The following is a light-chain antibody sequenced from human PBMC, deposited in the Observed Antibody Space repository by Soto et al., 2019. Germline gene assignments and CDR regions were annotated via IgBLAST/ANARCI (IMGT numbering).Light chain of an antibody. J-gene: IGLJ1*01. CDR3: CSYAGSNNFV. Sequence: QSALTQPPSASGSPGQSVTISCTGTSSDVGGYNYVSWYQHNPGKAPKLLIYEVSKRPSGVPDRFSGSKSGNTASLTVSGLQAEDEADYYCCSYAGSNNFVFGTGTKLTVL. CDR2: EVS. V-gene: IGLV2-8*01. CDR1: SSDVGGYNY.